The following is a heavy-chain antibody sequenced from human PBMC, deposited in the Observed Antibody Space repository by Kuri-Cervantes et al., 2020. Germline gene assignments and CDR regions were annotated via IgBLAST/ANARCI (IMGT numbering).Heavy chain of an antibody. V-gene: IGHV3-11*01. CDR3: ARGRVYSYGTYYFDY. CDR2: ISSSGSTV. D-gene: IGHD5-18*01. CDR1: GFAFSDYY. J-gene: IGHJ4*02. Sequence: GESLKISCAASGFAFSDYYMSWIRQAPGKGLEWVSYISSSGSTVYYADSVKGRFTISRDNAKNSLYLQMNSLRAEDTAVYYCARGRVYSYGTYYFDYWGQGTLVTVSS.